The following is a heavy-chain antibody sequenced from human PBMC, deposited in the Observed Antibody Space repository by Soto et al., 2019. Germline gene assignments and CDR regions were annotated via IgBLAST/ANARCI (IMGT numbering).Heavy chain of an antibody. J-gene: IGHJ6*02. D-gene: IGHD3-10*01. V-gene: IGHV4-59*01. CDR1: GGSISSYY. CDR2: IYYSGST. Sequence: LTCTVSGGSISSYYWSWIRQPPGKGLEWIGYIYYSGSTNYNPSLKSRVTISVDTSKNQFSLKLSSVTAADTAVYYCARVGGISYYYGSGNDGMDVWGQGTTVTVSS. CDR3: ARVGGISYYYGSGNDGMDV.